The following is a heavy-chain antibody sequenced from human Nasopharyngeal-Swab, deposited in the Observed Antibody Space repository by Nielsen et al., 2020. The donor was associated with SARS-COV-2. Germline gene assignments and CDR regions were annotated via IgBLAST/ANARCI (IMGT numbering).Heavy chain of an antibody. D-gene: IGHD4-17*01. CDR3: ARDEYYGDYFDAFDI. CDR2: IKQDGSEK. Sequence: GGSLRLSCAASGFTFSSYWMSWVRQAPGKGLKWVANIKQDGSEKYYVDSVKGRFAISRDNAKNSLYLQMNSLRAEDTAVYYCARDEYYGDYFDAFDIWGQGTMVTVSS. CDR1: GFTFSSYW. V-gene: IGHV3-7*01. J-gene: IGHJ3*02.